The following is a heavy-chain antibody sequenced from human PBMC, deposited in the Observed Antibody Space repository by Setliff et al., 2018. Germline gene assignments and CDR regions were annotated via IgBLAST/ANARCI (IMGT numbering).Heavy chain of an antibody. D-gene: IGHD3-16*02. CDR1: GGPFSGYY. J-gene: IGHJ6*02. CDR3: ARGKVLYDYVWGSYRYEDYYYGMDV. Sequence: PSETLSLTCAVYGGPFSGYYWSWIRQPPGKGLEWIGEINHSGSTNYNPSLKSRVTISVDMSKNQFSLKLSSVIAADTAVYYCARGKVLYDYVWGSYRYEDYYYGMDVWGQGTTVTVSS. CDR2: INHSGST. V-gene: IGHV4-34*01.